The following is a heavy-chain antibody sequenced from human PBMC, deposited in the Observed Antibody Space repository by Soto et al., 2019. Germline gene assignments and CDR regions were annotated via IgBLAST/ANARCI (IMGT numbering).Heavy chain of an antibody. CDR3: ARRDSSGYFDAFDI. D-gene: IGHD3-22*01. J-gene: IGHJ3*02. CDR1: GGSISSYY. V-gene: IGHV4-59*08. Sequence: QVQLQESGPGLVKPSETLSLTCTVSGGSISSYYWSWIRQPPGKGLEWIGYIYYSGSTNYNPSLKSRVTISVDTSKNQFSLKLSSVTAADTAVYYCARRDSSGYFDAFDIWGQGTMVTVSS. CDR2: IYYSGST.